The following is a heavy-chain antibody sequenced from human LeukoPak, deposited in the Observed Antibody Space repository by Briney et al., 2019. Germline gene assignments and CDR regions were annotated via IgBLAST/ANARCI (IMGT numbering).Heavy chain of an antibody. CDR2: ISNDGNDK. CDR1: GFTLGSYA. D-gene: IGHD3-22*01. V-gene: IGHV3-30-3*01. CDR3: ARDEYYGSSGSDAFDI. Sequence: GRSLRLSCAASGFTLGSYAMHWARQAPGKGLEWVAVISNDGNDKYHADSVKGRFTISRDNPKNTLYLQMNSLRAEDTAVYYCARDEYYGSSGSDAFDIWGQGTMVTVSS. J-gene: IGHJ3*02.